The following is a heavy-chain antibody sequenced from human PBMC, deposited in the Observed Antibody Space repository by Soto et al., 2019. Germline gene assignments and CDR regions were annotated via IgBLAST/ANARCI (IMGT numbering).Heavy chain of an antibody. J-gene: IGHJ6*02. Sequence: GASVKVSCKASGYTFTSYDINWVRQATGQGLEWMGWMNPNSGNTGYAQKFQGRVTMTRITSISTAYMELSSLRSEDTAVYYCARGSGKDFWSGYYSYYYGMDVWGQGTTVTVSS. CDR2: MNPNSGNT. CDR3: ARGSGKDFWSGYYSYYYGMDV. CDR1: GYTFTSYD. V-gene: IGHV1-8*01. D-gene: IGHD3-3*01.